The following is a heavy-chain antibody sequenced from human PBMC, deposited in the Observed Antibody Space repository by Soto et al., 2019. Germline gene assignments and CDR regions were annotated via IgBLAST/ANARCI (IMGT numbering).Heavy chain of an antibody. J-gene: IGHJ3*02. CDR3: AKDRSSSGYYYVGSHAFDI. V-gene: IGHV3-23*01. CDR1: GFTFSSYA. D-gene: IGHD3-22*01. Sequence: GGSLRLSCAASGFTFSSYAMSWVRQAPGKGLEWVSAISGSGGSTYYADSVKGRFTISRDNSKNTLYLQMNSLRAEDTAVYYCAKDRSSSGYYYVGSHAFDIWGQGTMVTVSS. CDR2: ISGSGGST.